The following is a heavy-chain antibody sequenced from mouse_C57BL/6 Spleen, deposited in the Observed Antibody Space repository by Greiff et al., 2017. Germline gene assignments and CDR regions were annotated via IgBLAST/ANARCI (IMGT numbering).Heavy chain of an antibody. J-gene: IGHJ1*03. CDR1: GYSITSGYD. V-gene: IGHV3-1*01. D-gene: IGHD2-1*01. CDR2: ISYSGST. CDR3: ARRREIYYGYFDV. Sequence: VQLQQSGPGMVKPSQSLSLTCTVTGYSITSGYDWHWIRHFPGNKLEWMGYISYSGSTNYNPSLKSRISITHDTSKNHFFLKLNSVTTEDTATYYCARRREIYYGYFDVWGTGTTVTVSS.